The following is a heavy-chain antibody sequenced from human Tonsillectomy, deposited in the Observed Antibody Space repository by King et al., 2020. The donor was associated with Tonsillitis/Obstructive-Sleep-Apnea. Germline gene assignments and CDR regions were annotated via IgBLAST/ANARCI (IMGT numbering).Heavy chain of an antibody. CDR1: GGSFSGYY. V-gene: IGHV4-34*01. CDR3: ASFLYCSSTSCFDY. D-gene: IGHD2-2*01. J-gene: IGHJ4*02. Sequence: VQLQQWGAGLLKPSETLSLTCAVSGGSFSGYYWSWIRQPPGKGLEWIWEINPSGSTNYNPSLKSRVTISVDTSKNQFSLKLSSVTAADTAVYYCASFLYCSSTSCFDYWGRGTLVTVSS. CDR2: INPSGST.